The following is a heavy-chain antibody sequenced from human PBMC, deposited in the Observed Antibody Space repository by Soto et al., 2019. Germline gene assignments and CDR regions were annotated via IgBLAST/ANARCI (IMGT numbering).Heavy chain of an antibody. CDR3: ASDYGEIDAFDI. V-gene: IGHV1-69*01. Sequence: QVQLVQSGAEVKKPGSSVKVSCKTSGGPFNNHAINWVRQAPGQELEWVGLVIPTLATADYAQKFQGRVTMTADEVTNTAYMELSSLRSDDTGVYYCASDYGEIDAFDIWGQGTLVTVSS. CDR2: VIPTLATA. CDR1: GGPFNNHA. D-gene: IGHD4-17*01. J-gene: IGHJ3*02.